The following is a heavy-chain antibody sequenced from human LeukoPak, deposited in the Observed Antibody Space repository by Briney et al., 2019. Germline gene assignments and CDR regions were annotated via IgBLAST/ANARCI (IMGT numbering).Heavy chain of an antibody. CDR2: IIPIFGTA. Sequence: ASVKVSCKASGGTFSSYAISWVRQAPGQGLEWMGGIIPIFGTANYAQKFQGRVPITADESTSTAYMELSSLRSEDTAVYYCARGVIFYDYVWGSYNWFDPWGQGTLVTASS. J-gene: IGHJ5*02. D-gene: IGHD3-16*01. V-gene: IGHV1-69*01. CDR1: GGTFSSYA. CDR3: ARGVIFYDYVWGSYNWFDP.